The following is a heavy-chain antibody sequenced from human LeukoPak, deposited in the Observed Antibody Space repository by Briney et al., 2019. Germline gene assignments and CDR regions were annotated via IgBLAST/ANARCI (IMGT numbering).Heavy chain of an antibody. Sequence: PGGSLRLSCAASGFTFSSYAMSWVRQAPGKGLEWVSGISWNSGSIGYADSVKGRFTISRDNAKNSLYLQMNSLRAEDTALYYCAKDGGYGDDNYWGQGTLVTVSS. V-gene: IGHV3-9*01. CDR2: ISWNSGSI. J-gene: IGHJ4*02. D-gene: IGHD4-17*01. CDR3: AKDGGYGDDNY. CDR1: GFTFSSYA.